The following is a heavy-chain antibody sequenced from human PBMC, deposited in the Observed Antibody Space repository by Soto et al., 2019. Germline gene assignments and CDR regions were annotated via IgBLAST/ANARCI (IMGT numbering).Heavy chain of an antibody. CDR2: ISAYNGNT. CDR1: GYSFTSYV. Sequence: QVQLVQSGAEVKKPGASVKVSCKASGYSFTSYVISWVRQAPGQGLEWMGWISAYNGNTNYEQKLQGRVTMTTDRSTSTAYMELRSLRSYDTAVYYCAREYGSGSRFDYWGQGTLVTVSS. D-gene: IGHD3-10*01. V-gene: IGHV1-18*01. CDR3: AREYGSGSRFDY. J-gene: IGHJ4*02.